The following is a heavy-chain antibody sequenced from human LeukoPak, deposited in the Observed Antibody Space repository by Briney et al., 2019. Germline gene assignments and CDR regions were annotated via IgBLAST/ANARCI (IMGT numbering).Heavy chain of an antibody. D-gene: IGHD3-3*01. CDR3: ARTDFTPEDYFDY. J-gene: IGHJ4*02. CDR2: ISYDGSNK. CDR1: GFTFSSYG. Sequence: GGSLRLSCAASGFTFSSYGMHWVRQAPGKGLEWVAVISYDGSNKYYADSVKGRFTISRDNSKNTLYLQMNSLRAEDTAVYYCARTDFTPEDYFDYWGQGTLVTVSS. V-gene: IGHV3-30*03.